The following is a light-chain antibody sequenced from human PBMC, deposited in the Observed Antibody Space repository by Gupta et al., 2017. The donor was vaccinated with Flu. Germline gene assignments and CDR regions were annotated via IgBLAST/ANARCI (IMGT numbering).Light chain of an antibody. CDR2: LGS. J-gene: IGKJ1*01. CDR1: QSLLHSNGYNY. Sequence: DTVMTQSPRSLPVTPGEPASISCRSSQSLLHSNGYNYVDRYLQEPGQSLLLLIFLGSNLASGVPVRFSGTGTGSDFTLRILRVETDDVGICYCIEALPTPRTFGPGTRVEIK. CDR3: IEALPTPRT. V-gene: IGKV2-28*01.